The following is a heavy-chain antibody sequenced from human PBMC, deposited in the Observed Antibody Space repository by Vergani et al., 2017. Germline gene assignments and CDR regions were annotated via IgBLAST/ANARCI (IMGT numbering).Heavy chain of an antibody. V-gene: IGHV3-30*02. Sequence: QVQLVESGGGVVQPGGSLRLSCIASGFTFRIYGMHWVRQAPGKGLEWVAFIRYDGTKRFYGDSVKGRFTISRDNSKNTLHLQMNSLRADDTAVYYCTXGSRGYTGYFFDYWGQGTLATVSS. CDR3: TXGSRGYTGYFFDY. CDR1: GFTFRIYG. CDR2: IRYDGTKR. J-gene: IGHJ4*02. D-gene: IGHD5-12*01.